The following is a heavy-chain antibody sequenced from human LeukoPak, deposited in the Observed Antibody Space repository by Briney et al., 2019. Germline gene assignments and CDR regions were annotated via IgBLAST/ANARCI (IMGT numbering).Heavy chain of an antibody. V-gene: IGHV3-21*01. Sequence: GGSLRLSCAASGFTFSSYSMNWVRQAPGKGLEGVSSISSSSSYIYYADSVKGRFTISRDNAKNPLYLQMNSLRAEDTAVYYCARDRGTMVVAMDYWGQGTLVTVSS. CDR2: ISSSSSYI. CDR1: GFTFSSYS. CDR3: ARDRGTMVVAMDY. D-gene: IGHD4/OR15-4a*01. J-gene: IGHJ4*02.